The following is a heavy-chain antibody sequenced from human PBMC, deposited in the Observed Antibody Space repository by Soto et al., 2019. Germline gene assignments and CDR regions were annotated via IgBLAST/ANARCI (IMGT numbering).Heavy chain of an antibody. CDR3: ARGQAARPVGYFDY. V-gene: IGHV1-3*01. CDR1: GYTFTSYA. D-gene: IGHD6-6*01. J-gene: IGHJ4*02. CDR2: INAGNGNT. Sequence: GSVKVSCKASGYTFTSYAMHWVRQAPGQRLEWMGWINAGNGNTKYSQKFQGRVTITRDTSASTAYMELSSLRSEDTAVYYCARGQAARPVGYFDYWGQGTLVTVSS.